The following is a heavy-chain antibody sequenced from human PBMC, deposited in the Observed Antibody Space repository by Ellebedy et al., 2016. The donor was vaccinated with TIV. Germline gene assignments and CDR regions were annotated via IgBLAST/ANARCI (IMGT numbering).Heavy chain of an antibody. CDR3: AKDSGTQWLVPFDY. J-gene: IGHJ4*02. CDR1: GFTFDDYA. V-gene: IGHV3-9*01. CDR2: ISWNSGSI. Sequence: SLKISXAASGFTFDDYAMHWVRQAPGKGLEWVSGISWNSGSIGYADSVKGRFTISRDNAKNSLYLQMNSLRAEDTALYYCAKDSGTQWLVPFDYWGQGTLVTVSS. D-gene: IGHD6-19*01.